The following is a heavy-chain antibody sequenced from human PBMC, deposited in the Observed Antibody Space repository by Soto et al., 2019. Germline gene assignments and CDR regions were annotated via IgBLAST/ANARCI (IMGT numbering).Heavy chain of an antibody. D-gene: IGHD6-19*01. Sequence: SETLSLTCTVSGGSISSSSYYWGWIRQPPGKGLEWIGSIYYSGSTYYNPSLKSRVTISVDTSKNQFSLKLSSVTAADTAVYYCAVGELAGPSEKHWGQGTLVTVSS. J-gene: IGHJ1*01. V-gene: IGHV4-39*01. CDR3: AVGELAGPSEKH. CDR1: GGSISSSSYY. CDR2: IYYSGST.